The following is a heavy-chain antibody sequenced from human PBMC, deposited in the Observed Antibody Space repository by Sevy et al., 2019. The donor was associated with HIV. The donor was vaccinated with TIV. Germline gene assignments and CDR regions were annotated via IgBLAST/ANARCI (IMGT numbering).Heavy chain of an antibody. J-gene: IGHJ4*02. CDR3: VSIFLSYRSGWSYFDY. D-gene: IGHD6-19*01. CDR2: IFSRGST. Sequence: GGYLRLSCAISGFTVNDKYIIWVRQAPGKGLERVSVIFSRGSTYYADSAKGRFTIARDNSKNTVYLQMNSVRAEDTAVYYCVSIFLSYRSGWSYFDYWGQGTLVTVSS. V-gene: IGHV3-66*02. CDR1: GFTVNDKY.